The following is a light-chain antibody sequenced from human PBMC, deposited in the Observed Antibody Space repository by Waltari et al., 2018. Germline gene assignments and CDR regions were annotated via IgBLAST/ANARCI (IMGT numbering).Light chain of an antibody. J-gene: IGKJ4*01. V-gene: IGKV4-1*01. Sequence: DIVMTQSPDSLAVSLGERATIDCKSSQSILYSSNNKNYLAWYQRKPGQPPKLLIYLASTRESGVPDRFSGSGSGTDFTLTISSLQAEDVAVYYCQQYYSTPPSFGGGTKVEIK. CDR1: QSILYSSNNKNY. CDR3: QQYYSTPPS. CDR2: LAS.